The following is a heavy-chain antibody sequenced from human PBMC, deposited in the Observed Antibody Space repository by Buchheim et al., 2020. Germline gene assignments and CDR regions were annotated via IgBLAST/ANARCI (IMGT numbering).Heavy chain of an antibody. J-gene: IGHJ4*02. Sequence: QVQLVESRGGGVQPGRSLRLSCAASGFKFNNYAMHWVRQAPGKGLEWLALISYDGSNKYYRESVEGRFTVSRDNSNNTLHLQMNSLRVEDTAVYYCEVILAARPNWGQGTL. CDR2: ISYDGSNK. V-gene: IGHV3-30-3*01. D-gene: IGHD6-6*01. CDR1: GFKFNNYA. CDR3: EVILAARPN.